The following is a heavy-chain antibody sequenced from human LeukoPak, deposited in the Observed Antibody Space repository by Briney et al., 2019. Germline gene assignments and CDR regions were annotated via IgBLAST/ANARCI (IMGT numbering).Heavy chain of an antibody. J-gene: IGHJ4*02. D-gene: IGHD2-2*01. Sequence: GGSLRLSCAASGFTFSSYSMDWVRQAPGKGLEWVSYISSSSSTIYYADSVKGRFTISRDNAKNSLYLQMNSLRAEDTAVYYCARDQVVPAAIDFDYWGLGTLVTVSS. CDR2: ISSSSSTI. CDR1: GFTFSSYS. V-gene: IGHV3-48*01. CDR3: ARDQVVPAAIDFDY.